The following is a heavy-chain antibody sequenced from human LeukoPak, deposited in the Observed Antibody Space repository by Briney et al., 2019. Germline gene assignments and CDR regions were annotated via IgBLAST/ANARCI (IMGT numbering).Heavy chain of an antibody. Sequence: GRSLRLSCAASGFTFSSYGMHWVRQALGKGLEWVAVIWYDGSNKYYADSVKGRFTISRDNSKNTLYLQMNSLRAEDTAVYYCAREYLGTVTYFDYWGQGTLVTVSS. J-gene: IGHJ4*02. CDR2: IWYDGSNK. CDR1: GFTFSSYG. D-gene: IGHD4-17*01. V-gene: IGHV3-33*01. CDR3: AREYLGTVTYFDY.